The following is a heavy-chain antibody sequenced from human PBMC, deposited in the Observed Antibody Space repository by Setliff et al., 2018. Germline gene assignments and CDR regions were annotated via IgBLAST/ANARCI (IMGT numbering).Heavy chain of an antibody. V-gene: IGHV1-46*01. J-gene: IGHJ4*02. CDR3: ARKRAPDSSGYYYYFDY. Sequence: ASVKVSCKASGYTFTSYYMHWVRQAPGQGLEWMGIINPSGGSTSYAQKFQGRVTMTRDTSTSTVYMELSSLRSEDTAVYYCARKRAPDSSGYYYYFDYWGQGTLVTVS. CDR1: GYTFTSYY. CDR2: INPSGGST. D-gene: IGHD3-22*01.